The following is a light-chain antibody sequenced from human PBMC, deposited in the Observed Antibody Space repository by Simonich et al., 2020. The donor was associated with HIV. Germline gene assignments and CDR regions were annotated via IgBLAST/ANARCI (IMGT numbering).Light chain of an antibody. CDR1: SGHSTYA. V-gene: IGLV4-69*01. J-gene: IGLJ3*02. CDR3: QTWGTGTNWV. CDR2: VNNDGSH. Sequence: QIVLTQSPSASASLGASVKLTCTLSSGHSTYAIAWHQQLPEKGPRFVMKVNNDGSHNKGDGIPDRFSGSSSGAERYLTISSLQAEDEADYYCQTWGTGTNWVFGGGTKLTVL.